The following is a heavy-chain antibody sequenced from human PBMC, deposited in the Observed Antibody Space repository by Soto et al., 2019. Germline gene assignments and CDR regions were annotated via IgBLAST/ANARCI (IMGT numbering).Heavy chain of an antibody. V-gene: IGHV3-23*01. CDR2: ISGSGIST. CDR3: AKEAQATTVTLPDY. Sequence: EVQLLESGGGLVQPGGSLRLSCAASGFTFSSFAMNWVRQAPGKGLDWVSTISGSGISTYYADSVKGRFTISRDNSKNTLYLQMNSLRAEDTAVHYCAKEAQATTVTLPDYWGQGTLVTVSS. J-gene: IGHJ4*02. D-gene: IGHD4-17*01. CDR1: GFTFSSFA.